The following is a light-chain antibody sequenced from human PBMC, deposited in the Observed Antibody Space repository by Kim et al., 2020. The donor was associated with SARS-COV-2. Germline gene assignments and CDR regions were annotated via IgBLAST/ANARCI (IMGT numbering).Light chain of an antibody. CDR1: RGRSRDA. V-gene: IGLV4-69*01. CDR2: VNRDGGH. J-gene: IGLJ7*01. Sequence: SATRPWPLGRGRSRDAAAWHHQRAETGPGFLMRVNRDGGHDRGNGLSVRFSGSASGAGRYPTISSVQSEDEADYYCQAWGPGIRVFGGGTQLTVL. CDR3: QAWGPGIRV.